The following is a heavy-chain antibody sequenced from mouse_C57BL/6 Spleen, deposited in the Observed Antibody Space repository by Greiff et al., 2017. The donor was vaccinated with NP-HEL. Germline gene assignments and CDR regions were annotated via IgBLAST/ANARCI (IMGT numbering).Heavy chain of an antibody. J-gene: IGHJ3*01. D-gene: IGHD2-13*01. Sequence: QVQLQQPGAELVKPGASVKLSCKASGYTFTSYWMHWVKQRPGQGLEWIGMIHPNSGSTNYNEKFKSKATLTVDKSSSTAYMQLSSLTSEDSAVEYCARKSWEGAPSDGAWFAYWGQGTLVTVSA. CDR2: IHPNSGST. CDR1: GYTFTSYW. CDR3: ARKSWEGAPSDGAWFAY. V-gene: IGHV1-64*01.